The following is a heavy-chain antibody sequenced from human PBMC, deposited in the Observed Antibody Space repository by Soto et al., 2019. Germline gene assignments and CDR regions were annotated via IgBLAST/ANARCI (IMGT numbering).Heavy chain of an antibody. CDR2: INPKSGGT. Sequence: ASVKVSCKASGYTFTVYYMHWVRQAPGQGLEWMGWINPKSGGTMYPQKFQGRVTMTWDTSISTAYMALTRLRSDDTAVYYCARDLAKGGGSAGFDYWGQGTLVSVSS. J-gene: IGHJ4*02. CDR1: GYTFTVYY. V-gene: IGHV1-2*02. D-gene: IGHD1-26*01. CDR3: ARDLAKGGGSAGFDY.